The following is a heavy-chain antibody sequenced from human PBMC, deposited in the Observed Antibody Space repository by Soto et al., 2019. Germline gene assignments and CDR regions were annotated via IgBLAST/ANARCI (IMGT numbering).Heavy chain of an antibody. CDR1: GFTFSSNY. J-gene: IGHJ4*02. CDR2: IYSGGST. Sequence: EVQLVESGGGLIQPGGSLRLSCAASGFTFSSNYMSWVRQAPGKGLEWVSGIYSGGSTYYADSVKGRFTISRDNPKNPLYLQMNSLRAADTAVYYCARDRSVEDGDCTAAFDSWGQGTLVTASS. D-gene: IGHD2-21*02. CDR3: ARDRSVEDGDCTAAFDS. V-gene: IGHV3-53*01.